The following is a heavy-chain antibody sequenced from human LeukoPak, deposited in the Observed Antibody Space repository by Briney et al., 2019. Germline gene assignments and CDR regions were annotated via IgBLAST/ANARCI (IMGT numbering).Heavy chain of an antibody. CDR2: LYNSGST. CDR3: ARTQWARNLPYYFHY. V-gene: IGHV4-59*11. Sequence: SETLSLTCTVSGDSISSHYWSWIRQPPGKGLEWIGYLYNSGSTNYDPSLKSRVTISVDTFKNQFSLKLTSVTAADTAVYYCARTQWARNLPYYFHYWGQGNLVTVSS. CDR1: GDSISSHY. D-gene: IGHD1-26*01. J-gene: IGHJ4*02.